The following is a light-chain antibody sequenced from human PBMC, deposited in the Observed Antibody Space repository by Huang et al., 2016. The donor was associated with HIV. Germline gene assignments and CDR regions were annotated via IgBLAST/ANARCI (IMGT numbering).Light chain of an antibody. J-gene: IGKJ4*01. CDR3: QQYNNWPPLT. Sequence: EVVMTQSPATLSVSPGERATFSCRASQSLDNALAWYQQKPGQAPRLLIYEASTRATGVPARFSGTGSGTEFTLTISSLQSEDFAVYYCQQYNNWPPLTFGGGTRVEIK. CDR2: EAS. V-gene: IGKV3-15*01. CDR1: QSLDNA.